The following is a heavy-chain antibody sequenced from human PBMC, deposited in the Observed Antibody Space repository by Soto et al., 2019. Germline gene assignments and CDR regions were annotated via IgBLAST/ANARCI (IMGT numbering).Heavy chain of an antibody. Sequence: QVQLVQSGAEMKQPGSSVSVSCKASGDSFTNHAFTWVRQAPGQGPEWLGGIILALGTPHYSQSFQGRLTITADESSSTVYMESGSLRLDDTAVYYCGRYCTNTKCRGGYYLDLWGQGTLLTVSS. CDR3: GRYCTNTKCRGGYYLDL. CDR1: GDSFTNHA. D-gene: IGHD2-8*01. CDR2: IILALGTP. J-gene: IGHJ5*02. V-gene: IGHV1-69*01.